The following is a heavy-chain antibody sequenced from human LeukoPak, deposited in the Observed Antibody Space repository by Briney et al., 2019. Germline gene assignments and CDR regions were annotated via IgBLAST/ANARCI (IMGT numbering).Heavy chain of an antibody. CDR2: VNPSDGGT. J-gene: IGHJ6*02. CDR1: GYTFTNYY. CDR3: ARGGGLLWFGELPDLFGYYYYGMDV. V-gene: IGHV1-46*01. D-gene: IGHD3-10*01. Sequence: ASVKVSCKASGYTFTNYYMHWVRQAPGQGLEWMGIVNPSDGGTRYAQQFQGRVTMTRDTSTSTVYMELSSLRSEDTAVYYCARGGGLLWFGELPDLFGYYYYGMDVWGQGTTVTVSS.